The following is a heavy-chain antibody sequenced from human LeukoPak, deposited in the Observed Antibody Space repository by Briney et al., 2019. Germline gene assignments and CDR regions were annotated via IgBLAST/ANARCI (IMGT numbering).Heavy chain of an antibody. V-gene: IGHV3-23*01. J-gene: IGHJ3*02. CDR2: SGDVT. Sequence: SGDVTFYADSLRGRFTISRDNSKSTLYLQMNGLRAEDTAIFYCAKSLFTSATGTGRAFHIWGQGTRVTVSS. D-gene: IGHD1-1*01. CDR3: AKSLFTSATGTGRAFHI.